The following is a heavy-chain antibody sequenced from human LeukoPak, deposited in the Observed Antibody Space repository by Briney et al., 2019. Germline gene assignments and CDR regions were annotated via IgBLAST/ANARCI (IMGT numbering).Heavy chain of an antibody. CDR3: AKVLWFGELSLSLDY. CDR1: GFTFSSYG. V-gene: IGHV3-30*02. J-gene: IGHJ4*02. CDR2: IRCDGSNK. Sequence: GGSLRLSCVASGFTFSSYGMHWVRQAPGKGLEWVAFIRCDGSNKYYADSVKGRFTTSRDNSKNTLYLQMNSLRAEDTAVYYCAKVLWFGELSLSLDYWGQGTLVTVSS. D-gene: IGHD3-10*01.